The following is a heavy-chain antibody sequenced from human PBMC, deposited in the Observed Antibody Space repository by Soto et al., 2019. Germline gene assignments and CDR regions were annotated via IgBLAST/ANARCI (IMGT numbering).Heavy chain of an antibody. CDR3: AKDPTKIYFPYDNKRGYNWFDP. Sequence: EVQLLESGGGLVQPGGSLRLSCAASGFTFSSYAMSWVRQAPGKGLEWVSAISGSGGSTYYADSVKGRFTISRDNSKNTLYLQMNSLRAEDTAVYYCAKDPTKIYFPYDNKRGYNWFDPWGQGTLVTVSS. J-gene: IGHJ5*02. CDR1: GFTFSSYA. D-gene: IGHD3-22*01. CDR2: ISGSGGST. V-gene: IGHV3-23*01.